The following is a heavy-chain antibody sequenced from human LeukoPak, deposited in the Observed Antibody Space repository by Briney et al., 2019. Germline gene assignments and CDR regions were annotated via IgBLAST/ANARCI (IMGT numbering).Heavy chain of an antibody. D-gene: IGHD5-18*01. CDR1: GYTFTGYY. CDR2: INPNSGGT. CDR3: ARDLCGYSYGCNAFDI. J-gene: IGHJ3*02. Sequence: ASVKVSCKASGYTFTGYYMHWVRQAPGQGLEWMGWINPNSGGTNYAQKFQGRVTMTRDTSNSTAYMELSRLRSDGTAVYYCARDLCGYSYGCNAFDIWGQGTMVTVSS. V-gene: IGHV1-2*02.